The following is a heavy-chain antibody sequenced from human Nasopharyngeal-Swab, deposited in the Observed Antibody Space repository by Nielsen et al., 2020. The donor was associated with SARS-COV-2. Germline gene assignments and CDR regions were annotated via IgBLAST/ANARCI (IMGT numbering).Heavy chain of an antibody. CDR3: AKDPGATVTHAFDI. CDR1: GFTFDDYA. CDR2: ISWNSGSI. V-gene: IGHV3-9*01. J-gene: IGHJ3*02. Sequence: SLKTPCAGFGFTFDDYAIHWVRQAPGKGLEWVSGISWNSGSIGYADSVKGRFTISRDNAKNSLYLQMNSLRAEDTALYYCAKDPGATVTHAFDIWGQGTMVTVSS. D-gene: IGHD4-17*01.